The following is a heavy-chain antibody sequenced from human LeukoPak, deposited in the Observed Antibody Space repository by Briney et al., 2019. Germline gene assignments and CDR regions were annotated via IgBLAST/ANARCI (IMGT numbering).Heavy chain of an antibody. D-gene: IGHD5-12*01. CDR2: IYYSGST. J-gene: IGHJ4*02. Sequence: SETLSLTCAVYGGSFSSYYWSWIRQPPGKGLEWIGYIYYSGSTNYNPSLKSRVTISVDTSKNQFSLKLSSVTAADTAVYYCARYSGYAGGSDYWGQGTLVTVSS. CDR3: ARYSGYAGGSDY. V-gene: IGHV4-59*01. CDR1: GGSFSSYY.